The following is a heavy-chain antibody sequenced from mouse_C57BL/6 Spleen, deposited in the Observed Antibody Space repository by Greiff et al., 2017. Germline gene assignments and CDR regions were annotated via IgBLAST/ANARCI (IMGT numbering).Heavy chain of an antibody. D-gene: IGHD1-1*01. Sequence: EVHLVESGGGLVKPGGSLKLSCAASGFTFSSYAMSWVRQTPEKRLEWVANISDGGSYTYYPDNVKGRITISRDNAKNNLYLQMSHLKSEDTAMYYCARDSSTTVVAGYYAMDYWGQGTSVTVSS. J-gene: IGHJ4*01. V-gene: IGHV5-4*01. CDR1: GFTFSSYA. CDR3: ARDSSTTVVAGYYAMDY. CDR2: ISDGGSYT.